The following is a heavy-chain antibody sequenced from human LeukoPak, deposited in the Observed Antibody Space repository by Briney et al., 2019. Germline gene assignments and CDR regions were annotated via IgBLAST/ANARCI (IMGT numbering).Heavy chain of an antibody. D-gene: IGHD1-1*01. CDR1: GFTFDDYA. Sequence: GGSLRLSCAASGFTFDDYAMHWVRQAPGKGLEWVSLISWYGGITYYADSVKARFTISRDNSKSSLYLQMNSLRAEDAALYYCAKGLEREYYYYYYGMDVWGKGTTVTVSS. V-gene: IGHV3-43D*04. J-gene: IGHJ6*04. CDR2: ISWYGGIT. CDR3: AKGLEREYYYYYYGMDV.